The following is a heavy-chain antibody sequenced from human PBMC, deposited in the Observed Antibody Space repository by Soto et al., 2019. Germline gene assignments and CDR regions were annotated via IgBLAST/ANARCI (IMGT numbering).Heavy chain of an antibody. Sequence: EVQLVESGGGFVKPGGSLRLSCVASGFIFSDTWMGWVRQAPGRGLEWVGQIKGETDGTTTDYAAPVKGRFTISRDDSGNRLYLQMNNLNGDDTAVYYCTTEDHKDSGCFDYWGQGTLVTVSS. D-gene: IGHD6-19*01. J-gene: IGHJ4*02. CDR3: TTEDHKDSGCFDY. CDR1: GFIFSDTW. CDR2: IKGETDGTTT. V-gene: IGHV3-15*01.